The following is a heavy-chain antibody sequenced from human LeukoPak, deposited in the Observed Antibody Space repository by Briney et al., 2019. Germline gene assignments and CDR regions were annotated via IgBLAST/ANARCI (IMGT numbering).Heavy chain of an antibody. CDR3: TRANCVNGVCYHFDY. CDR1: GFTFGDYA. D-gene: IGHD2-8*01. J-gene: IGHJ4*02. CDR2: IRKKGFGGTT. V-gene: IGHV3-49*04. Sequence: SLRLSCTASGFTFGDYAMSWVRRAPGKGLEWVGFIRKKGFGGTTEYAASVKGRFTISRDDSKSIAYLQMNSLKTEDTAVYYCTRANCVNGVCYHFDYWGQGTLVTVSS.